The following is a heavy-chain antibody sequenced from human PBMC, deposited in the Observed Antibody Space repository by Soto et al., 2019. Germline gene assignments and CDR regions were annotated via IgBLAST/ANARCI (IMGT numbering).Heavy chain of an antibody. D-gene: IGHD4-17*01. CDR1: GFTYSTYT. J-gene: IGHJ5*02. Sequence: PGGSLRLSCAASGFTYSTYTMHWVRQAPGKGLEWVAVISYDGSNKYYADSVKGRFTISRDNSKNTLYLQMNSLRAEDTAVYYCAKDRIDYGGNSGFDPWGQGTLVTVSS. CDR2: ISYDGSNK. V-gene: IGHV3-30*18. CDR3: AKDRIDYGGNSGFDP.